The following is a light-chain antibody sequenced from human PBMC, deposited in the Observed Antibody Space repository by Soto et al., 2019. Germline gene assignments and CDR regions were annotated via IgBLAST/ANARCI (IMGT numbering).Light chain of an antibody. Sequence: DIQMTQSPSSLSASVGDTVTIXXRASQGITGWLAWYQQKPGKAPKIXRDWASSLQKWGPSMFSGRGSGTDFTLTSSSLQPADFATYYCQQTNKFPLTFGGGTNVEIK. J-gene: IGKJ4*01. CDR3: QQTNKFPLT. V-gene: IGKV1-12*01. CDR2: WAS. CDR1: QGITGW.